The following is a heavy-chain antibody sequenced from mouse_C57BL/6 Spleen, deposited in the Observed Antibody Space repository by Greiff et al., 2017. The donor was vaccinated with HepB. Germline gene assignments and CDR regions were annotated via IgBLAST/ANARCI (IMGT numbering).Heavy chain of an antibody. CDR2: IYPGDGDT. D-gene: IGHD2-3*01. J-gene: IGHJ1*03. CDR1: GYAFSSSW. CDR3: ARCDDGYWYFDV. Sequence: VQLQQSGPELVKPGASVKISCKASGYAFSSSWMNWVKQRPGKGLEWIGRIYPGDGDTNYNGKFKGKATLTADKSSSTAYMQLSSLTSEDSAVYVCARCDDGYWYFDVWGTGTSVTVSS. V-gene: IGHV1-82*01.